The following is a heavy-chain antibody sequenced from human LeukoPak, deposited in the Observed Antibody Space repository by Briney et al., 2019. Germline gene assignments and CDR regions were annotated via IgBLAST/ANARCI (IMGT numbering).Heavy chain of an antibody. D-gene: IGHD5-18*01. CDR3: ARGSGYSYGPDFDY. V-gene: IGHV4-39*01. Sequence: SETLSLTCTVSGGSISSSSYYWGWIRQPPGKGLEWIGNIHYSGSTYYNPSLKSRVTISVDTSKNQFSLKVSSVTAADTAVYYCARGSGYSYGPDFDYWGQGTLVTVSS. CDR1: GGSISSSSYY. CDR2: IHYSGST. J-gene: IGHJ4*02.